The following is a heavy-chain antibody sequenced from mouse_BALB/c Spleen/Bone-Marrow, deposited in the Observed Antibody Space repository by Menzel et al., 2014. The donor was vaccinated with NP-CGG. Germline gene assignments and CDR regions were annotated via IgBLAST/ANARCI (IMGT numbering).Heavy chain of an antibody. CDR1: GFHIKDTY. Sequence: EVQLQQSGAELVKPGASVKLSCTVSGFHIKDTYMHWVKQRPEQGLEWIGRIDPASGNTKYDPKFQGKATITADTSSNTAYLQLSSLTSEDTAVYYCATVGVGVMDYWGQGTSVTVSS. CDR2: IDPASGNT. CDR3: ATVGVGVMDY. J-gene: IGHJ4*01. V-gene: IGHV14-3*02.